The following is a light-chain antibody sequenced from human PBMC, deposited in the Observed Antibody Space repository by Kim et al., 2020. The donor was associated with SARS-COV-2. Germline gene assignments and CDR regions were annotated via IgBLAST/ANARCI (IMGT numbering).Light chain of an antibody. V-gene: IGKV1-27*01. CDR3: QKYKSAPLT. CDR1: QNIVTC. CDR2: GAS. J-gene: IGKJ4*01. Sequence: AAVGDRVTITCRASQNIVTCLAWYRQRPGKAPELLIYGASTLQGGVPSRFSGGGSGTDFTLTISSLQAEDVATYYCQKYKSAPLTFGRGTKVDIK.